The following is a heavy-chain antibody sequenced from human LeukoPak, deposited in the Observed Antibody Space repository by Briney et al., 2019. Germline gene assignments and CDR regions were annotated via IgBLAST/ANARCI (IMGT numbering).Heavy chain of an antibody. CDR3: AKHAYYDSGRSWYYFDY. J-gene: IGHJ4*02. CDR2: ISGSAIYT. Sequence: GESLRLSCAASGFTFSSYGMSWARQAPGKGLEWVSAISGSAIYTYYAESVKGRFTISRDNSKNTLYLQMNSLRAEDTAVYYCAKHAYYDSGRSWYYFDYWGQGTLVTVSS. V-gene: IGHV3-23*01. CDR1: GFTFSSYG. D-gene: IGHD3-10*01.